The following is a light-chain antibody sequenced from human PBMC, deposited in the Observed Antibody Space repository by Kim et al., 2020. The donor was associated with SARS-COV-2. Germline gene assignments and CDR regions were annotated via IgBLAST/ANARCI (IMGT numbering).Light chain of an antibody. Sequence: SWSPGEGATLSCRASQSVSTNLAWYQQRPGQAPRLLIYGASTKAAGIPARFSGSGSATEFTLTISSLQAEDFAVYYCQQYNRRPNTFGQGTKLEI. J-gene: IGKJ2*01. V-gene: IGKV3-15*01. CDR3: QQYNRRPNT. CDR1: QSVSTN. CDR2: GAS.